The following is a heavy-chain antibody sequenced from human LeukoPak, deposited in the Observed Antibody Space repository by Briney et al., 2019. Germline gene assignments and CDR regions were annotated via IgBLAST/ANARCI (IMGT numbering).Heavy chain of an antibody. CDR2: INHSGST. CDR1: GGSISSYY. J-gene: IGHJ6*03. Sequence: PSETLSLTCTVSGGSISSYYWSWIRQPPGKGLEWIGEINHSGSTNYNPSLKSRVTISVDTSKNQFSLKLSSVTAADTAVYYCARRLLWFGELGYYYMDVWGKGTTVTVSS. D-gene: IGHD3-10*01. V-gene: IGHV4-34*01. CDR3: ARRLLWFGELGYYYMDV.